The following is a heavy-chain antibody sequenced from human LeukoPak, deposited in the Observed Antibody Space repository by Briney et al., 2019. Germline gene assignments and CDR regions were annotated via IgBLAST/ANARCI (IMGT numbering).Heavy chain of an antibody. D-gene: IGHD4-23*01. Sequence: GGSLRLSCSASGFTFSSYAMNWGRQAPGKGLEWVSTISGSGGSTYYADSVKGRFTISRDNSKNTLFLQMTSLRAEDTATFYCAKDQDFSDTAVGFDYWGQGTLVTVSS. CDR2: ISGSGGST. J-gene: IGHJ4*02. CDR3: AKDQDFSDTAVGFDY. CDR1: GFTFSSYA. V-gene: IGHV3-23*01.